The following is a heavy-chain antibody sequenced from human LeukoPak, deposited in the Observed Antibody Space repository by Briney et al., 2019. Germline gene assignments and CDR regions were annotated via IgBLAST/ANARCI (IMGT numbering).Heavy chain of an antibody. D-gene: IGHD6-19*01. CDR2: FDNNGIT. CDR3: ARGLFQWPARIDY. CDR1: GGSISSYS. Sequence: SETLSLTCTVSGGSISSYSWSWVRQPPGKGLEWIGFFDNNGITNYNPSLKSRVTILVDTSKNQVSLKLNSVTAADTAVYYCARGLFQWPARIDYWGQGTLVTVSS. J-gene: IGHJ4*02. V-gene: IGHV4-59*08.